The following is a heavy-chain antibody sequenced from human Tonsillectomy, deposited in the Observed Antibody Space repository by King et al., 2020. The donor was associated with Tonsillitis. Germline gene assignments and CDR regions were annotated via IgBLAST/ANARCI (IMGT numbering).Heavy chain of an antibody. D-gene: IGHD3-22*01. CDR3: ARGLYDSSGFTLGY. V-gene: IGHV1-69*09. J-gene: IGHJ4*02. CDR1: GGTFSSHA. CDR2: IIPIIGIG. Sequence: QLVQSGAEVKKRGSSVKVSCKASGGTFSSHAIAWVRQAPGQGLEWMGRIIPIIGIGNYAQKFQGRVTMTADKSTSTAYMELSSLRSEDTAVYYCARGLYDSSGFTLGYWGQGTLVTVSS.